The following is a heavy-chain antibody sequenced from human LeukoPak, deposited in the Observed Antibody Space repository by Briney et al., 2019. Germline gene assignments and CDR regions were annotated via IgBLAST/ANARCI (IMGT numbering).Heavy chain of an antibody. V-gene: IGHV3-30-3*01. CDR3: ARDPNAVVVPAGDFDY. CDR1: GFTFSSYA. D-gene: IGHD2-2*01. J-gene: IGHJ4*02. CDR2: ISYDGSNK. Sequence: AGGSPRLSCAASGFTFSSYAMHWVRQAPGKGLEWVAVISYDGSNKYYADSVKGRFTISRDNSKNTLYLQMNSLRAEDTAVYYCARDPNAVVVPAGDFDYWGQGTLVTVSS.